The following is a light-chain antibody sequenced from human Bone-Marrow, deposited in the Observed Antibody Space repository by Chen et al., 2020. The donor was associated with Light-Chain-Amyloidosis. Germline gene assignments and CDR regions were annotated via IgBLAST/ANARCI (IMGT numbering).Light chain of an antibody. Sequence: SYELTQPPSVSVSPGQTARITCSGDDLPTKYAYWYHQKPGQDPVLVIHRDTERPSGISERFSGYSSGKTATLTLSGVQAEDEADYHCQSADSSGTYEVIFGGGTKLTVL. CDR3: QSADSSGTYEVI. V-gene: IGLV3-25*03. CDR2: RDT. CDR1: DLPTKY. J-gene: IGLJ2*01.